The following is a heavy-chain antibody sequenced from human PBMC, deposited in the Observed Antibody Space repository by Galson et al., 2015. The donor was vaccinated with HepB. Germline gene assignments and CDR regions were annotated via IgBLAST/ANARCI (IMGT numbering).Heavy chain of an antibody. J-gene: IGHJ5*02. D-gene: IGHD2-15*01. CDR3: ARRKTYCSGGSCYGWFDP. CDR2: IYPGDSDT. V-gene: IGHV5-51*01. Sequence: GAEVKKPGESLKISCKGSGYSFTSYWIGWVRQMPGKGLEWMGIIYPGDSDTRYSPSFQGQVTISADKSISTAYLQWSSLKASDTAMYYCARRKTYCSGGSCYGWFDPWGQGTLVTVSS. CDR1: GYSFTSYW.